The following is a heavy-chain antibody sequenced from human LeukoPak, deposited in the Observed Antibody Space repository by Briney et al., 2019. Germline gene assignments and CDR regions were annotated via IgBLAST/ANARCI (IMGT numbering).Heavy chain of an antibody. Sequence: PSEPLSLTCTVSGGSISSYSWNWIRQPPGKGLEWIGYIHYSGNSNYNPSLKSRVTISVDTSKNQLSLKLSSVTAADTAVYYCARSWGAGTTVVWGQGTLVTVSP. CDR3: ARSWGAGTTVV. J-gene: IGHJ4*02. D-gene: IGHD1-7*01. CDR1: GGSISSYS. V-gene: IGHV4-59*01. CDR2: IHYSGNS.